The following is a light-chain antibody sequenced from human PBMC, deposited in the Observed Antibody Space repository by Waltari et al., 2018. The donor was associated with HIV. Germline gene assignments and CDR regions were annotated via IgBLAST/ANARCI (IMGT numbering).Light chain of an antibody. J-gene: IGKJ4*01. CDR2: DAS. CDR3: QQRSNWPLT. V-gene: IGKV3-11*01. CDR1: QSINRY. Sequence: EIVLTQSPATLSLSPGERATLTCRASQSINRYLAWYQQKPGQAPMLLIYDASNRATGIPARFSGSGSGTDFTLTISSLEAEDFAVYYCQQRSNWPLTFGGGTKVEIK.